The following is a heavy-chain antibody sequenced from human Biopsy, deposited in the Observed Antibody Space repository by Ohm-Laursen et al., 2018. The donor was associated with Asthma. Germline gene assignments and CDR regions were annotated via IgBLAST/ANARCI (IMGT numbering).Heavy chain of an antibody. V-gene: IGHV1-2*06. Sequence: ASVKVSCNASGYTFIGCHIHWMRQAPGQGLEWMGRINPNSGGTNYAQKFQGRVTMTRDTSISTAYMEVSRLRSDDTAVYYCARGALTTVTTSRFDPWGQGTLVTVSS. D-gene: IGHD4-17*01. CDR2: INPNSGGT. CDR1: GYTFIGCH. J-gene: IGHJ5*02. CDR3: ARGALTTVTTSRFDP.